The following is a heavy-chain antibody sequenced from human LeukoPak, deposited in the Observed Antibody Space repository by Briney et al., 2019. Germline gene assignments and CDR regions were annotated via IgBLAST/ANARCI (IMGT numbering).Heavy chain of an antibody. J-gene: IGHJ3*02. CDR1: GFIFSSYW. Sequence: PGGSLRLSCVAPGFIFSSYWMSWVRQAPGKGLEWVANIKDDGNEQYYVDSVRGRFTIFRDNAKNSLYLQMNSLRAEDTAMYYCARDPYFDAFDMWGQGTMVTVSS. D-gene: IGHD3-3*01. CDR3: ARDPYFDAFDM. CDR2: IKDDGNEQ. V-gene: IGHV3-7*01.